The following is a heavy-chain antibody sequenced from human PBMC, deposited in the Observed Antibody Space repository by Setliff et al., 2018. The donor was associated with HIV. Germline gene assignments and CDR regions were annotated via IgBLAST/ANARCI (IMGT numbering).Heavy chain of an antibody. J-gene: IGHJ4*02. CDR2: INAGNGNT. V-gene: IGHV1-3*01. D-gene: IGHD6-19*01. CDR1: GYTFTTNA. Sequence: ASVKVSCKASGYTFTTNAMHWVRQAPGQRLEWMGWINAGNGNTKYSQKFQGRVTITRDTSARTAYMDLTSLRSEDTAVYYCARGSSGWPYYFDYWGQGTLVTVSS. CDR3: ARGSSGWPYYFDY.